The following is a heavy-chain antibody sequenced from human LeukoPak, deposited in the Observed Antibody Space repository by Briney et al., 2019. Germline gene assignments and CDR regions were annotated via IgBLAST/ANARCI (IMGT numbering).Heavy chain of an antibody. CDR2: IYYSGST. V-gene: IGHV4-39*01. CDR1: GGSISSYY. Sequence: PSETLSLTCTVSGGSISSYYWGWIRQPPGKGLEWIGSIYYSGSTYYNPSLKSRVTISVDTSKNQFSLKLSSVTAADTAVYYCARLGSELWASSWFDPWGQGTLVTVSS. D-gene: IGHD5-18*01. CDR3: ARLGSELWASSWFDP. J-gene: IGHJ5*02.